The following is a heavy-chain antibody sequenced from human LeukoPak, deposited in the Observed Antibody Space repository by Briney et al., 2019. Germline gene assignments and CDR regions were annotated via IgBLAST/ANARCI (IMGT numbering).Heavy chain of an antibody. CDR2: IYSGGTR. D-gene: IGHD6-13*01. Sequence: GGSLRLSCSVSGFTVSTNYMSWVRQAPGKGLEWVSVIYSGGTRYYADSVKGRFTISRDNSKNTLYLQMNSLRPEDTAVYYCARDSSSSSSYLDYWGQGTLVTVSS. V-gene: IGHV3-66*01. J-gene: IGHJ4*02. CDR3: ARDSSSSSSYLDY. CDR1: GFTVSTNY.